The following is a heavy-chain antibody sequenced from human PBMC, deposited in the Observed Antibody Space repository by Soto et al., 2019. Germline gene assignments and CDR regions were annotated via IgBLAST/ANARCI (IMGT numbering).Heavy chain of an antibody. CDR2: ISSSSSYI. V-gene: IGHV3-21*01. Sequence: GGSLRLSCAASGFTFSSYSMNWVRQAPGKGLEWVSPISSSSSYIYYADSVKGRFTISRDNAKNSLYLQMNSLRAEDTAVYYCARVEYYYDSSGYYKPYFDYWGQGTLVTVSS. J-gene: IGHJ4*02. CDR1: GFTFSSYS. CDR3: ARVEYYYDSSGYYKPYFDY. D-gene: IGHD3-22*01.